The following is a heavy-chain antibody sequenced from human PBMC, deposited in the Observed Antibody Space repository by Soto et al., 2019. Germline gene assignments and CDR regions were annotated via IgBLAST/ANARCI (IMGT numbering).Heavy chain of an antibody. CDR2: IYHSGST. V-gene: IGHV4-30-2*01. CDR1: GGSISSGGYS. CDR3: ASGVTVAGYLGLLDY. D-gene: IGHD6-19*01. J-gene: IGHJ4*02. Sequence: NPSETLSLTCAVSGGSISSGGYSWSWIRQPPGKGLEWIGYIYHSGSTYYNPSLKSRVTISVDRSKNQFSLKLSSVTAADTAVYYCASGVTVAGYLGLLDYWGQGTLVTVSS.